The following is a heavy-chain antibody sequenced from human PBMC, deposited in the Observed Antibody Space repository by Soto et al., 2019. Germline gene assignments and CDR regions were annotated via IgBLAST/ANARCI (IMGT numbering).Heavy chain of an antibody. Sequence: SETLSLTCTFSCGSIISYYWSWIRQPPGKGLEWIGYIYYSGSTNYNPSLKSRVTISVDTSKNQFSLKLSSVTAADTAVYYCARDRRGYYDFWSGYYSPSSSGMDVWGQGTTVTVSS. CDR1: CGSIISYY. CDR3: ARDRRGYYDFWSGYYSPSSSGMDV. V-gene: IGHV4-59*01. CDR2: IYYSGST. D-gene: IGHD3-3*01. J-gene: IGHJ6*02.